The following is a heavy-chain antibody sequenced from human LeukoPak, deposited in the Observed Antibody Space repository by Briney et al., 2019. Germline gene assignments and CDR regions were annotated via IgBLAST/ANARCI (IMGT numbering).Heavy chain of an antibody. CDR2: IYYTRST. CDR1: GGSISSGGYY. V-gene: IGHV4-31*03. D-gene: IGHD4-17*01. Sequence: SETLSLTCTVSGGSISSGGYYWAWLRQHPGKGLEWIVYIYYTRSTYYNPSLKSRLSISVDTSKNQFSLKLSSVTAGDTAVYYCAALYGDYGVIDYWGQGTLVTVSS. J-gene: IGHJ4*02. CDR3: AALYGDYGVIDY.